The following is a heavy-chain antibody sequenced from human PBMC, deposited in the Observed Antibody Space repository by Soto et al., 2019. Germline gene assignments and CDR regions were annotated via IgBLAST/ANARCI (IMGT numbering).Heavy chain of an antibody. CDR3: ARHRQDYYDSSGYYVGHFDY. V-gene: IGHV4-39*01. J-gene: IGHJ4*02. D-gene: IGHD3-22*01. Sequence: QLQLQESGPGLVKPSETLSLTCTVSGGSISSSSYYWGWIRQPPGKGLEWIGSIYYSGSTYYNPSLKSRVTISVDTSKNQCSLKLSSVTAADTAVYYCARHRQDYYDSSGYYVGHFDYWGQGTLVTVSS. CDR1: GGSISSSSYY. CDR2: IYYSGST.